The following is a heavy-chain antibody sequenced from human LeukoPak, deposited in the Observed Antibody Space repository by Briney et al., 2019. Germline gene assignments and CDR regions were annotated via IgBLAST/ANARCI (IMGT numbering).Heavy chain of an antibody. Sequence: SVKVSCKASGGTFSSYAISWVRQAPGQGLEWMGRIIPILGIANYAQKFQGRVTITADESTSTAYMELSSLRSEDTAVYYCARGIAVAATDYWGQGTLVTVSS. V-gene: IGHV1-69*04. CDR2: IIPILGIA. J-gene: IGHJ4*02. CDR3: ARGIAVAATDY. D-gene: IGHD6-19*01. CDR1: GGTFSSYA.